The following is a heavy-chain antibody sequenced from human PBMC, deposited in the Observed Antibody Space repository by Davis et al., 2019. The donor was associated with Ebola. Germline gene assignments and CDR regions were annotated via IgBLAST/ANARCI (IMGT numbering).Heavy chain of an antibody. D-gene: IGHD2-21*01. V-gene: IGHV4-61*09. Sequence: SETLSLTCTVSGGSISSGSYYWSWIRQPAGKGLEWIGHIYTSGSTYYNPSLKSRVTISVDTSKNQFSLKLSSVTAADTAVYYCARDHGSYNGMDVWGQGTTVTVSS. J-gene: IGHJ6*02. CDR1: GGSISSGSYY. CDR2: IYTSGST. CDR3: ARDHGSYNGMDV.